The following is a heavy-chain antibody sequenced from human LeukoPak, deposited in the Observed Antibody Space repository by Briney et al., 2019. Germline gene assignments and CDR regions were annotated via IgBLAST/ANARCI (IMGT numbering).Heavy chain of an antibody. V-gene: IGHV3-66*01. CDR1: GFTVSSNY. D-gene: IGHD6-19*01. Sequence: GGSLRLSCAASGFTVSSNYMSWVRQAPGKGLEWVTVIYSGGSTYYADSVKGRFTTSRDNSKNTLYLQMNSLRAEDTAVHYCARDLKIAVAGTRAEYWGQGTLVTVSS. CDR3: ARDLKIAVAGTRAEY. CDR2: IYSGGST. J-gene: IGHJ4*02.